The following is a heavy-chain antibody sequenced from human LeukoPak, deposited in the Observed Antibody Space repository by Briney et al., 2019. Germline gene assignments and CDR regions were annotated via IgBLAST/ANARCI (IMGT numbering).Heavy chain of an antibody. D-gene: IGHD3-16*02. Sequence: ASVKVSCTASGYTFTGYYMHWVRHAPGQGLGWMGWINPNSGGTNYSRKFQGRVSMTTDTSITTGYMELSGMRFDDTAVYYCASRPRGIWGSYRYDDWGQGTLVTVSS. J-gene: IGHJ4*02. V-gene: IGHV1-2*02. CDR2: INPNSGGT. CDR1: GYTFTGYY. CDR3: ASRPRGIWGSYRYDD.